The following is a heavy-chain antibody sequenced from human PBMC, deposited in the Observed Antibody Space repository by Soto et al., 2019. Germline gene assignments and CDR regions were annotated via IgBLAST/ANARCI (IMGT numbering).Heavy chain of an antibody. V-gene: IGHV3-74*01. J-gene: IGHJ4*02. CDR3: ARGGFGRELPRPGDY. CDR2: INSDGSST. CDR1: GFTFSSYW. D-gene: IGHD1-26*01. Sequence: EVQLVESGGGLVQPGGSLRLSCAASGFTFSSYWMHWVRQAPGKGLVWVSRINSDGSSTSYADSVKGRFTISRDNAKNTLYLQMTSLRAEDTAVYYCARGGFGRELPRPGDYWGQGTLVTVSS.